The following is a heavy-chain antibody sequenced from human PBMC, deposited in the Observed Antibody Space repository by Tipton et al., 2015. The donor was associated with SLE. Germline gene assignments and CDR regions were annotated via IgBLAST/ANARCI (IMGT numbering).Heavy chain of an antibody. CDR2: INWNGGST. V-gene: IGHV3-20*04. CDR3: ARARADVLRYFDRLLPFDI. Sequence: SLRLSCAASGFTFDDYGMSWVRQAPGKGLEWVSGINWNGGSTGYADSVKGRFTISRDNAKNSLYLQMNSLRAEDTALYYCARARADVLRYFDRLLPFDIWGQGTMVTVSS. J-gene: IGHJ3*02. D-gene: IGHD3-9*01. CDR1: GFTFDDYG.